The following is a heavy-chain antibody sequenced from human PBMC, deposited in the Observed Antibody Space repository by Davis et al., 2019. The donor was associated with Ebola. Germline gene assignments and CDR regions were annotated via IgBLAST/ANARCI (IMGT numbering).Heavy chain of an antibody. CDR3: ARDLYLGSWNYYGMDV. Sequence: GESLKISCAASGFTFSSYWMSWVRQAPGKGLEWVANIKQDGGEKYYVDSVKGRFTISRDNAKNSLYLQMNSLRAEDTAVYYCARDLYLGSWNYYGMDVWGQGTTVTVSS. CDR1: GFTFSSYW. CDR2: IKQDGGEK. D-gene: IGHD2-2*02. J-gene: IGHJ6*02. V-gene: IGHV3-7*01.